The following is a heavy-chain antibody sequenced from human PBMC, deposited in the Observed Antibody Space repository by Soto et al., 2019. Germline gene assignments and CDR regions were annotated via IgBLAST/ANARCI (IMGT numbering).Heavy chain of an antibody. Sequence: QVQLVQSGAEVKKPGASVKVSCKASGYTFTSYAMHWVRQAPGQRLEWMGWINAGNGNTKYSQKFQGRVTITRDTSARTAYMELSSLRSEDTSVYYCAIDPGFVTTVYYYYYGMDVWGQGTTVTVSS. CDR3: AIDPGFVTTVYYYYYGMDV. CDR1: GYTFTSYA. D-gene: IGHD4-4*01. V-gene: IGHV1-3*01. J-gene: IGHJ6*02. CDR2: INAGNGNT.